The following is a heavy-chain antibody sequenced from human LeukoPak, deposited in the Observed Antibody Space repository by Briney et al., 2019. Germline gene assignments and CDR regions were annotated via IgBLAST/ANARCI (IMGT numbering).Heavy chain of an antibody. D-gene: IGHD6-13*01. CDR3: ARAPTSSSWYYYYMDV. Sequence: GGSLRLSCAASGFTFSSYAMHWVRQAPGKGLEYVSAISSNGGSTYYANSVKGRFTISRDNSKNTLYLQMGSLRAEDMAVYYCARAPTSSSWYYYYMDVWGKGTTVTVSS. CDR1: GFTFSSYA. CDR2: ISSNGGST. J-gene: IGHJ6*03. V-gene: IGHV3-64*01.